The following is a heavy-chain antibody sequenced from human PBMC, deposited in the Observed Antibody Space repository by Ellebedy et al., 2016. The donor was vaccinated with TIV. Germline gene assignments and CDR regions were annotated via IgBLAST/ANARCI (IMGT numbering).Heavy chain of an antibody. J-gene: IGHJ4*02. CDR2: ISATGKTT. D-gene: IGHD2-21*01. CDR1: GFTFRSYA. V-gene: IGHV3-23*01. CDR3: ARGGESYWVPKGDY. Sequence: GGSLRLXCAASGFTFRSYAMTWVRQAPGRGLEWVSTISATGKTTYYADSVKGRFTISRDNSKGTLYLQMNSLRAEDTATYYCARGGESYWVPKGDYWGQGTLVTVSS.